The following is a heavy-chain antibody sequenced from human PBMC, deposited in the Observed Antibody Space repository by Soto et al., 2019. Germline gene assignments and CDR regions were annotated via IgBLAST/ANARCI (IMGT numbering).Heavy chain of an antibody. CDR2: IVVGSGNT. J-gene: IGHJ4*02. Sequence: ASVKVSCKASGYTFTSSAMQWVRQARGQRLEWIGWIVVGSGNTNYAQKFQERVTITRDMSTSTAYMELRSLRSDDTAVYYCAREQGYYDSSGCSYYFDYWGQGTLVTVSS. CDR3: AREQGYYDSSGCSYYFDY. D-gene: IGHD3-22*01. V-gene: IGHV1-58*02. CDR1: GYTFTSSA.